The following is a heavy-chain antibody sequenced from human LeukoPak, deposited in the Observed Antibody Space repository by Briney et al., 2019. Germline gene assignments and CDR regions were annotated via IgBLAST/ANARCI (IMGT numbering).Heavy chain of an antibody. CDR1: GYTFTNYW. Sequence: GESLKISCKGSGYTFTNYWIGWVRQLPGKGLEWMGIIYPGAADTRYSPSFQGQVTISADKSISTAYLQWSSLKASDSAMYYCARSVYNGYTGADYWGQGTLVTVSS. CDR2: IYPGAADT. J-gene: IGHJ4*02. V-gene: IGHV5-51*01. CDR3: ARSVYNGYTGADY. D-gene: IGHD6-13*01.